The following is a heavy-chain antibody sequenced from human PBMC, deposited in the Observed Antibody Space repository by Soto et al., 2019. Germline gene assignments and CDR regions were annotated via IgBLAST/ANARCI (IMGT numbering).Heavy chain of an antibody. CDR3: ARDGAMGLGGMDV. D-gene: IGHD6-19*01. Sequence: QVQLQESGPGLVKPSETLSLTCTVSGGSISSYYWSWIRQPPGKGLEWIGYIYYSGSTNYNPSLKSRVTISVDTSKNQFSLKLSSVTAADTAVYYCARDGAMGLGGMDVWGQGTTVTVSS. V-gene: IGHV4-59*01. J-gene: IGHJ6*02. CDR1: GGSISSYY. CDR2: IYYSGST.